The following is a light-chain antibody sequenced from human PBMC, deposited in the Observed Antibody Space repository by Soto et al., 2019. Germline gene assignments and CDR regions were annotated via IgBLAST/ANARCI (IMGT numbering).Light chain of an antibody. CDR2: GAS. V-gene: IGKV3-15*01. CDR1: QSLSSN. Sequence: EIVMTQSPATLSVSPGQRATLSCRASQSLSSNLVWYQQKPGQAPRLLIYGASTRATGIPARFSGSGSGTEFTLTISSLQSEDFAVYYCQQYGSSPPFTFGPGTKVDIK. J-gene: IGKJ3*01. CDR3: QQYGSSPPFT.